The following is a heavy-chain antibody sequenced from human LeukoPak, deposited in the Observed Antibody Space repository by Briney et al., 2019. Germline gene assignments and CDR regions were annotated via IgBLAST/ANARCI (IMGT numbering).Heavy chain of an antibody. CDR2: ISGSGGST. CDR3: ARGRYYDNSVYYYFDY. V-gene: IGHV3-23*01. D-gene: IGHD3-22*01. CDR1: GFTFSSYA. J-gene: IGHJ4*02. Sequence: GGSLRLSCATSGFTFSSYAMSWVRQAPGMGLAWVSAISGSGGSTYYADSVKGRFTISRDTSKNTLYLQMNSLRAEDTAVYYCARGRYYDNSVYYYFDYWGQGTLVTVSS.